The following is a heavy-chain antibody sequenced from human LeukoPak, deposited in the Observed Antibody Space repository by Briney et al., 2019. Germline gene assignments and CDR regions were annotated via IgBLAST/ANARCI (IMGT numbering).Heavy chain of an antibody. J-gene: IGHJ5*02. CDR1: GDSVSSNSAA. CDR3: ARDMYSCSGGSCYFGNHDVNWFDP. Sequence: SQTLSLTCAISGDSVSSNSAAWNWIRQSPSRGLEWLGRTYYRSKWYNDYAVSVKSRITINPDTSKNQFSLQLNSVTPEDTAVYYCARDMYSCSGGSCYFGNHDVNWFDPWGQGTLVTVSS. D-gene: IGHD2-15*01. V-gene: IGHV6-1*01. CDR2: TYYRSKWYN.